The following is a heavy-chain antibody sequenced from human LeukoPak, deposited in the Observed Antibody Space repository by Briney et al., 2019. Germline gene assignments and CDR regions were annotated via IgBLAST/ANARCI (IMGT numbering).Heavy chain of an antibody. CDR3: ARVSGPTGFDAFDI. CDR2: ISSSSNTV. D-gene: IGHD3-10*01. Sequence: GGSLRLSCAASGFTFSTYSMNWVRQAPGKGLEWVSYISSSSNTVYYGDSVKGRFTISRDNAKNSLYLQMNSLRAEDTAVYYCARVSGPTGFDAFDIWGQGTMVTVSS. CDR1: GFTFSTYS. V-gene: IGHV3-48*01. J-gene: IGHJ3*02.